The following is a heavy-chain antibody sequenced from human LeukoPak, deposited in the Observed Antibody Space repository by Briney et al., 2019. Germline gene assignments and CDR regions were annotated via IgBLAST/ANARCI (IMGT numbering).Heavy chain of an antibody. CDR2: IYYSGST. CDR3: AKRDDSGGNLVDL. Sequence: SETLSLTCTVSGGSIRSGSHYWVWIRQPPGRGLEWIGSIYYSGSTYYNSSLENRVTISIDTSKNHFSLRLRSLSAADTSVYYCAKRDDSGGNLVDLWGQGTLVTVSS. J-gene: IGHJ4*02. D-gene: IGHD3-22*01. CDR1: GGSIRSGSHY. V-gene: IGHV4-39*02.